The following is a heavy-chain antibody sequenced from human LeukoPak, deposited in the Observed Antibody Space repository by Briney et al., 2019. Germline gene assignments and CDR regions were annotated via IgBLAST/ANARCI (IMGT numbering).Heavy chain of an antibody. D-gene: IGHD4-17*01. CDR1: GGSISSGGYS. Sequence: SETLSLTCAVSGGSISSGGYSWSWIRQPPGKVLEWIGYIYHSGSTYYNPSLKSRVTISVDRSKNQFSLKLSSVTAADTAVYYCAREGGYGDYWYFDLWGRGTLVTVSS. CDR3: AREGGYGDYWYFDL. V-gene: IGHV4-30-2*01. CDR2: IYHSGST. J-gene: IGHJ2*01.